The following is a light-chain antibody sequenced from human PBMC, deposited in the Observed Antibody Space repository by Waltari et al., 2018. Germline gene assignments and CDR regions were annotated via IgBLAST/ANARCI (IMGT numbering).Light chain of an antibody. CDR2: EGN. CDR1: GRPNI. Sequence: QSALTQPASVSGSPGQSITISCAVGRPNIVSWYRQYADKAPHLVRYEGNKRPSGMSNRFSGSSTGSLTISGLQAEDEADDYCCSDDDRGPSDVFGTVTRVTVL. J-gene: IGLJ1*01. V-gene: IGLV2-23*01. CDR3: CSDDDRGPSDV.